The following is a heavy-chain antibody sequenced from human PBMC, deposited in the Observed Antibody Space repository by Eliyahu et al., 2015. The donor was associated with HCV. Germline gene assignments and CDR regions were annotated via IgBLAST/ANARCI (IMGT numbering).Heavy chain of an antibody. CDR1: GDTFSSYA. CDR3: ARGAIAVGGSGYFDS. J-gene: IGHJ4*02. V-gene: IGHV1-69*06. D-gene: IGHD6-19*01. CDR2: HPRLGTT. Sequence: QVQLVQSGAEVKKPGSSVKVXCKASGDTFSSYAISWVRQAPWTRAXVDGRDHPRLGTTSHAHKFQDRVTITADKSTTTAYMELSSLRFEDTALYYCARGAIAVGGSGYFDSWGQGTLVTVSS.